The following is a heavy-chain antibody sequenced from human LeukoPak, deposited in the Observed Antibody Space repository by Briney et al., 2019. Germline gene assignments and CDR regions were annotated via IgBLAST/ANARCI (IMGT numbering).Heavy chain of an antibody. CDR1: GFTFSDSS. CDR2: ISGSGADT. CDR3: AKGARQQLIDF. J-gene: IGHJ4*02. D-gene: IGHD6-13*01. Sequence: GGSLRLSCAASGFTFSDSSMSWVRQAPGKGLEWVSSISGSGADTFYADSVRGRFTISRDNSKNTLYLQMNSLRAEDTAVYYCAKGARQQLIDFWGQGTLVTVSS. V-gene: IGHV3-23*01.